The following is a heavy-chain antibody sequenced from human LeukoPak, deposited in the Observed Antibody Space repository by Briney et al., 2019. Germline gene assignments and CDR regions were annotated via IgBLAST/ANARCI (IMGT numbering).Heavy chain of an antibody. V-gene: IGHV3-21*01. Sequence: GGSLRLSCAASGFTLSSYSMNWVRQAPGKGLEWVSFISTSSSYIYYADSLKGRFTISRDNAKKSLYLRMNSLRAEDTAVYYCAKARTRGYSYGSFDYWGQGTLVTVSS. CDR3: AKARTRGYSYGSFDY. CDR2: ISTSSSYI. D-gene: IGHD5-18*01. CDR1: GFTLSSYS. J-gene: IGHJ4*02.